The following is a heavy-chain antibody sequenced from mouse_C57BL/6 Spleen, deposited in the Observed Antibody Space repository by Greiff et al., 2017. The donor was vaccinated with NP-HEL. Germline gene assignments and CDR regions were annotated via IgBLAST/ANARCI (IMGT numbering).Heavy chain of an antibody. J-gene: IGHJ1*03. V-gene: IGHV14-4*01. D-gene: IGHD2-3*01. CDR1: GFNIKDDY. CDR2: IDPENGDT. CDR3: TTGDGYSHWYFDV. Sequence: EVQLQQSGAELVRPGASVKLSCTASGFNIKDDYMHWVKQRPEQGLEWIGWIDPENGDTEYASKFQGKATITADTSSNTAYLQLSSLTSEDTAVYYCTTGDGYSHWYFDVWGTGTTVTVSS.